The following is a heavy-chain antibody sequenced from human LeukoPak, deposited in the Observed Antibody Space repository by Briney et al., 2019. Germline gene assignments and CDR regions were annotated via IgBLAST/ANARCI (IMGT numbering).Heavy chain of an antibody. J-gene: IGHJ6*02. D-gene: IGHD6-19*01. CDR2: IYYSGST. V-gene: IGHV4-59*01. CDR3: ARDELQWLPPYYYYYGMDV. Sequence: SETLSLTCTVSGGSISSYYWSWIRQPPGKGLEWIGYIYYSGSTNYNPSLKSRVTMSVDTSKNQFSLRLSSVTAADTAVYYCARDELQWLPPYYYYYGMDVWGQGTTSPSP. CDR1: GGSISSYY.